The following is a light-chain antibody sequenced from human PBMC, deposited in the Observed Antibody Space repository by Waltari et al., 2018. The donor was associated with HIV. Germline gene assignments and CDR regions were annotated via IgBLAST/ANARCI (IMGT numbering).Light chain of an antibody. CDR3: CSYAGRYTYV. CDR1: SSDVGCANY. Sequence: QSALTQPRSVSGSPGQSVTISSTGTSSDVGCANYVSWYQHHPGKAPKFMIYDVTKRPSGVPDRFSGSKSGNTASLTISGLQAEDEADYYCCSYAGRYTYVFGTGTKVTVL. V-gene: IGLV2-11*01. CDR2: DVT. J-gene: IGLJ1*01.